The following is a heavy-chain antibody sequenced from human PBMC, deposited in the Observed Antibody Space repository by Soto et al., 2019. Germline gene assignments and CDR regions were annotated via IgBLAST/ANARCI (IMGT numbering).Heavy chain of an antibody. CDR3: AKFTVVVAATHDAFDI. CDR2: ISYDGSNK. D-gene: IGHD2-15*01. J-gene: IGHJ3*02. Sequence: GVPLRHSCTASEFTFSSYGMHWVSQAPGKGLEWVAVISYDGSNKYYADSVKGRFTISRDNSKNTLYLQMNSLRAEDTAVYYCAKFTVVVAATHDAFDIWGQGTMVTVSS. V-gene: IGHV3-30*18. CDR1: EFTFSSYG.